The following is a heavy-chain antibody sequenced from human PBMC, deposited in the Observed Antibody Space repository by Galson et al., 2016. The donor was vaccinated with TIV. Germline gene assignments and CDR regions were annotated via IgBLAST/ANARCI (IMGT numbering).Heavy chain of an antibody. CDR1: GVLFNSYA. Sequence: SVKVSCKASGVLFNSYAVVWVRQAPGQGLEWMGGIIPTFGTTNYAQRFQGRLSITADQSTATAYMELSNLRSEDTAVYYCTRLLYYDEVTGHYMGSFDHWGQGSLVIVSS. V-gene: IGHV1-69*13. J-gene: IGHJ4*02. CDR2: IIPTFGTT. CDR3: TRLLYYDEVTGHYMGSFDH. D-gene: IGHD3-9*01.